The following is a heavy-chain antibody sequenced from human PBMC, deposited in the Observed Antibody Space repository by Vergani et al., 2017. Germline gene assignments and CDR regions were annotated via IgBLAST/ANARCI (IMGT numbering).Heavy chain of an antibody. Sequence: EVQLLESGGGLVQPGGSLRLSCAASGFTFSSYAMSWVRQAPGKGLEWVSAISGSGGSTYYADSVNGRFTISRDNSKNTLYLQMNSRRAEDTAVYYCAKVGGHPSYYFDYWGQGTLVTVSS. CDR1: GFTFSSYA. CDR3: AKVGGHPSYYFDY. V-gene: IGHV3-23*01. CDR2: ISGSGGST. J-gene: IGHJ4*02. D-gene: IGHD3-16*01.